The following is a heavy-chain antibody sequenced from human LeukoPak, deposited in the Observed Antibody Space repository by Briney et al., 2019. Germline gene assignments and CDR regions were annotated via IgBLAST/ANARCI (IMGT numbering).Heavy chain of an antibody. J-gene: IGHJ4*02. Sequence: QAGGSLRLSCVASGFTLRSYVMNWVRQTPGKGLEWVSSISGSGDSTFYADSVKGRFSISRDNSKNTLYLQMNSLRAEDTAVYYCARKEASPFVLYSTFDYWGQGTLVTVSS. V-gene: IGHV3-23*01. CDR1: GFTLRSYV. CDR3: ARKEASPFVLYSTFDY. D-gene: IGHD6-13*01. CDR2: ISGSGDST.